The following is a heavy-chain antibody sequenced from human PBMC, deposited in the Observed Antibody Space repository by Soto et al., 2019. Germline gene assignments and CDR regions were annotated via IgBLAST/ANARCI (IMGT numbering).Heavy chain of an antibody. CDR1: GFAFSSYP. Sequence: EVQLLESGGGLVQPGGSLRLSCAASGFAFSSYPMSWVRQAPGKGLEWVSGISGSGDGTYYADSVKGRFTISRDNSKNTLYLQMNSLRAEDTAVYYCVKLCDAGGCPDYWGQGTLLTVSS. V-gene: IGHV3-23*01. J-gene: IGHJ4*02. D-gene: IGHD2-15*01. CDR2: ISGSGDGT. CDR3: VKLCDAGGCPDY.